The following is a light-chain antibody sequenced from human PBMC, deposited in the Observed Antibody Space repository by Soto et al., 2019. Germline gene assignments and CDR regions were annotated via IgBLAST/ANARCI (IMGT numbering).Light chain of an antibody. J-gene: IGLJ7*01. Sequence: QTVVTQEPSLTVSPGGTVTLTCDSSTGAVTASHYPFWFQQKPGQAPRTLIFDTSDKSSWTPSRFSGSLLGGKAALTLSGAQPEDEADYYCLISYSERRVFGGGTQLTVL. V-gene: IGLV7-46*01. CDR3: LISYSERRV. CDR2: DTS. CDR1: TGAVTASHY.